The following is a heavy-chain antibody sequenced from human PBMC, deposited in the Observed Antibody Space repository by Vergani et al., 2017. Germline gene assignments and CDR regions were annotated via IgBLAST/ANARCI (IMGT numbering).Heavy chain of an antibody. CDR1: GFSLGDYA. V-gene: IGHV3-49*04. D-gene: IGHD5-18*01. CDR3: XRGRGYSFGYSDY. Sequence: EVQLVESGGGLVPPGRSLRLSCAASGFSLGDYAMTWVRQAPGKGLEWVAFIRNKAYGGTTEYAASVKGRFTISRDDSKRLAYLQLSGLKTEDTAVYFCXRGRGYSFGYSDYWVQGTLVTVSS. CDR2: IRNKAYGGTT. J-gene: IGHJ4*02.